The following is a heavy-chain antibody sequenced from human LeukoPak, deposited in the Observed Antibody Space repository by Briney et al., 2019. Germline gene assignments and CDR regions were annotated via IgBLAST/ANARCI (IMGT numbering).Heavy chain of an antibody. CDR1: GGSISSSSYY. Sequence: PSETLSLTCTVSGGSISSSSYYWSWIRQPPGKGLEWIGYIYYSGSTNYNPSLKSRVTISVDTSKNQFSLKLSSVTAADTAVYYCAREFSGSSGYGHWGQGTLVTVSS. CDR2: IYYSGST. CDR3: AREFSGSSGYGH. D-gene: IGHD3-22*01. V-gene: IGHV4-61*01. J-gene: IGHJ4*02.